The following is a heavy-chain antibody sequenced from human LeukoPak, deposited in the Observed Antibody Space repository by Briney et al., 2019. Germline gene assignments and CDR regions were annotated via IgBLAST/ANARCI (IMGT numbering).Heavy chain of an antibody. CDR3: ARDLYYYDSSGYYYGGGRLDY. V-gene: IGHV1-46*01. J-gene: IGHJ4*02. CDR1: GYTFTSYY. D-gene: IGHD3-22*01. CDR2: INPSGGST. Sequence: ASVKVSCKASGYTFTSYYMHWVRQAPGQGLEWMGIINPSGGSTSYEQKFQGRVTITRDTSTRTVYMELSSLRSEDTAVYYCARDLYYYDSSGYYYGGGRLDYWGQGTLVTVSS.